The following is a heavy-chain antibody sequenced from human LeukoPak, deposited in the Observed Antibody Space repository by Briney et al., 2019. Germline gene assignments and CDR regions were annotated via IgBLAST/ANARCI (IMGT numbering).Heavy chain of an antibody. CDR3: AKDHPSSPWFLFDY. J-gene: IGHJ4*02. CDR1: GFTFRSYG. D-gene: IGHD6-13*01. V-gene: IGHV3-30*02. CDR2: IRYDGSNK. Sequence: GGSLRLSCAASGFTFRSYGMHWVRQAPGKGLEWVAFIRYDGSNKYYADSVKGRFTISRDNSKNTLYLQMNSLRAEDTAVYYCAKDHPSSPWFLFDYWGQGTLVTVSS.